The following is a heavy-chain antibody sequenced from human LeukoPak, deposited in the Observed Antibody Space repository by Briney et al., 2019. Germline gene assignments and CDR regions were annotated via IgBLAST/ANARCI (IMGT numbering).Heavy chain of an antibody. CDR1: GGSISSYY. Sequence: SETLSLTCTVSGGSISSYYWSWIRQPPGKGLEWIGYIYYSGSTNYNPSLKSRVTISVDTSKNQFSLKLSSVTAADTAVYYCAREEPYCSSSTSCYYYFDYWGQGTLVTVSS. D-gene: IGHD2-2*01. CDR2: IYYSGST. V-gene: IGHV4-59*12. CDR3: AREEPYCSSSTSCYYYFDY. J-gene: IGHJ4*02.